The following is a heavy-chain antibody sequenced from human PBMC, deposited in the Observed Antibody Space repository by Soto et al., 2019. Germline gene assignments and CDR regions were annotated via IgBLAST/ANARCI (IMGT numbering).Heavy chain of an antibody. J-gene: IGHJ6*02. CDR2: IYYSGST. CDR1: GGSVTSGSYY. CDR3: ATGSSSYYYYGMDV. Sequence: PSETLSLTCAVPGGSVTSGSYYWGWIRQPPGKGLEWIGYIYYSGSTYYNPSLKSRVTISVDTSKNQFSLKLSSVTAADTAVYYCATGSSSYYYYGMDVWGQGTTVTVSS. V-gene: IGHV4-30-4*08. D-gene: IGHD6-6*01.